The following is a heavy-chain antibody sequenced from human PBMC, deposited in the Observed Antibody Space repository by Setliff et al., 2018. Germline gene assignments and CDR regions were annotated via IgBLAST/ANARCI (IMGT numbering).Heavy chain of an antibody. D-gene: IGHD6-19*01. J-gene: IGHJ4*02. CDR2: IYYSGST. CDR3: VRSGWYPKYDY. CDR1: GGSISSGDYY. V-gene: IGHV4-39*07. Sequence: SETLSLTCTVSGGSISSGDYYWGWIRQPPGKGLEWIGSIYYSGSTYYNPSLKSRVTISIGTSKNQFSLRLSSVTAADTAVYYCVRSGWYPKYDYWGQGTLVTVSS.